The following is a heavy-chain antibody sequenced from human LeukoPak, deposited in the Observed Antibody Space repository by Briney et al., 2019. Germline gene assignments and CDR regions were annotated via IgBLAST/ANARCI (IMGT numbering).Heavy chain of an antibody. D-gene: IGHD4-23*01. V-gene: IGHV3-7*01. CDR1: GFTFSNYW. CDR3: ARSLDYGGHCFFDY. J-gene: IGHJ4*02. Sequence: PGGSLRLSCAASGFTFSNYWMTWVRQAPGKGLEWVANIKLDGSEKYYVDSVKGRFTISRDNAKNSVFLRMNSLRAEDTAVYYCARSLDYGGHCFFDYWGQGTLVTVSS. CDR2: IKLDGSEK.